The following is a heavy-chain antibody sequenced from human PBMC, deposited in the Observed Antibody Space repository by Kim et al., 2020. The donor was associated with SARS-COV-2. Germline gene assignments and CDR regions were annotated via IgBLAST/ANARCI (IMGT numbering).Heavy chain of an antibody. J-gene: IGHJ4*02. V-gene: IGHV3-33*01. CDR1: GFTFSSYG. CDR3: AGGNWNYGILDY. Sequence: GGSLRLSCAASGFTFSSYGMHWVRQAPGKGLEWVAVIWYDGSNKYYADSVKGRFTISRDNSKNTLYLQMNSLRAEDTAVYYCAGGNWNYGILDYWGQGTLVTVSS. D-gene: IGHD1-7*01. CDR2: IWYDGSNK.